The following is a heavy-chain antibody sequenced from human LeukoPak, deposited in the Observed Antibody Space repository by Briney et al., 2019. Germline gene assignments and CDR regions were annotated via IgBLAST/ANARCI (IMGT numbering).Heavy chain of an antibody. Sequence: GGSLRLSCAASGFTFSSYWMHWVRQAPGKGLVWVSRINSDGSSTSYADSVKGRFTISRDNAKNTLYLQMNSLRAEDTAVYYCAKVKGSSWYRVFDYWGQGTLVTVSS. CDR3: AKVKGSSWYRVFDY. CDR1: GFTFSSYW. V-gene: IGHV3-74*01. J-gene: IGHJ4*02. D-gene: IGHD6-13*01. CDR2: INSDGSST.